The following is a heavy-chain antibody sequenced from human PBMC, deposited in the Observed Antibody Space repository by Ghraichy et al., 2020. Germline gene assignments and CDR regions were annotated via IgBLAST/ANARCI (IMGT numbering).Heavy chain of an antibody. D-gene: IGHD2-21*02. V-gene: IGHV3-30*03. CDR3: ARNRGGGAYCGGDCGY. J-gene: IGHJ4*02. Sequence: GGSLRLSCAASGFTFSSYGMHWVRQAPGKGLEWVAVISYDGSNKYYADSVKGRFTISRDNSKNTLYLQMNSLRAEDTAVYYCARNRGGGAYCGGDCGYWGQGTLVTVSS. CDR1: GFTFSSYG. CDR2: ISYDGSNK.